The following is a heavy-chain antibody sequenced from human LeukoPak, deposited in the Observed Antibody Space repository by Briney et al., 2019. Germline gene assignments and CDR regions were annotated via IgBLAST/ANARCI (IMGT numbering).Heavy chain of an antibody. CDR3: ARVFTTASVDY. CDR1: GFTFGSNW. V-gene: IGHV3-74*01. CDR2: INADGSST. Sequence: GGSLRLSCAASGFTFGSNWMHWVRQAPGKGLVWVSRINADGSSTSYADSVKGRFTISRDNAKNTLYLQMDSLRAEDTAVYYCARVFTTASVDYWGQGTLVTVSS. D-gene: IGHD6-13*01. J-gene: IGHJ4*02.